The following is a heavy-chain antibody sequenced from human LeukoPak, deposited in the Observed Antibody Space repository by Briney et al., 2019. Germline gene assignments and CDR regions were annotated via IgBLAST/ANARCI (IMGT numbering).Heavy chain of an antibody. CDR2: IYSGGST. J-gene: IGHJ6*02. CDR1: GFTVSSNY. D-gene: IGHD1-26*01. V-gene: IGHV3-53*04. Sequence: GGSLRLSCAASGFTVSSNYMSWVRQAPGKGLEGVSVIYSGGSTYYADSVKGRFTISRHNSKNTLYLQMNSLRAEDTAVYYCARDVIVGATSGRRVYYGMDVWGQGTTVTVSS. CDR3: ARDVIVGATSGRRVYYGMDV.